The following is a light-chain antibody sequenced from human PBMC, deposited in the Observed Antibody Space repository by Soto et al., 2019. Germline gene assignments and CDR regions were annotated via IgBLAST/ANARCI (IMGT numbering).Light chain of an antibody. Sequence: EIVMTQSPATLSVSPGERATLSCRASRNINRKLAWYQQKPGPAPRLLISGASTRATGITARFSGSGSGTEFTLTISSLQSEDFAVYYCQQYYDYPPLIFGGGTKVEIK. CDR2: GAS. J-gene: IGKJ4*01. V-gene: IGKV3-15*01. CDR1: RNINRK. CDR3: QQYYDYPPLI.